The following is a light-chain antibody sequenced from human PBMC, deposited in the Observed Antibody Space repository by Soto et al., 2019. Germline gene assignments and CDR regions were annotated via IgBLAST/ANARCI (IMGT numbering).Light chain of an antibody. Sequence: AIRLSQSPSSLSASTGDRVTITCRASQDISSYLAWYQQKPGKAPKLLIYAASTLQSGVPSRFSGSGSGTDFTLTICCLQSEDFATYYCQQYYSYPRTFGQGTKVDI. CDR2: AAS. V-gene: IGKV1-8*01. J-gene: IGKJ1*01. CDR1: QDISSY. CDR3: QQYYSYPRT.